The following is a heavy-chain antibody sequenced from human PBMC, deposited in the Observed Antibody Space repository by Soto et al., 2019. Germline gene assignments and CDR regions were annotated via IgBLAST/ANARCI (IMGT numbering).Heavy chain of an antibody. J-gene: IGHJ4*02. CDR2: IWYDGSNK. CDR1: GFNFSSYG. V-gene: IGHV3-33*01. CDR3: ARRPYSYGYYIDY. D-gene: IGHD5-18*01. Sequence: QVQLVESGGGVVQPGRSLRLSCAASGFNFSSYGMHWVRQAPGKGLEWVAVIWYDGSNKYYADSVKGRFTISRDNSKNTLYLQMNSLRAEDTAVYYCARRPYSYGYYIDYWGQGTLVTVSS.